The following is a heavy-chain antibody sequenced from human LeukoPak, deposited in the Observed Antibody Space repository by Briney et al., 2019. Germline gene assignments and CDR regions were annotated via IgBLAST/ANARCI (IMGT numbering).Heavy chain of an antibody. Sequence: PGGSLRLSCAASGFTFSNYAMHWVRQAPGKGLEWVAVIWYDGSPKYYPDSVKGRFTISKDNAKNTVYLQMNSLRAEDTAVYYCVSFYETYWGRGTLVTVSS. J-gene: IGHJ4*02. CDR1: GFTFSNYA. CDR2: IWYDGSPK. V-gene: IGHV3-33*03. D-gene: IGHD2/OR15-2a*01. CDR3: VSFYETY.